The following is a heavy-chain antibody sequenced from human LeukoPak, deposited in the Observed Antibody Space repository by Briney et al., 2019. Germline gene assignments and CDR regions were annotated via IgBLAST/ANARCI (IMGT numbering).Heavy chain of an antibody. J-gene: IGHJ6*03. Sequence: GESLKISCRGSGYSLTRYWIGWVRQMPGKGLEWMGIIYPGDSDTRYSPSFQGQVTISADKPITTAYPQWSSMKASYTARTCSARAYTDYYFWSGPPGYTDVWGKGTTVTVSS. D-gene: IGHD3-3*01. CDR1: GYSLTRYW. V-gene: IGHV5-51*04. CDR2: IYPGDSDT. CDR3: ARAYTDYYFWSGPPGYTDV.